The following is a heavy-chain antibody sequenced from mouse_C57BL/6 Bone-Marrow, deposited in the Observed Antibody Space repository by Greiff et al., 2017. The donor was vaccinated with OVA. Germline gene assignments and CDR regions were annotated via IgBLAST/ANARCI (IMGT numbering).Heavy chain of an antibody. J-gene: IGHJ2*01. CDR1: GYTFTSYW. CDR2: IYPGSGST. Sequence: QVQLQQPGAELVKPGASVKMSCKASGYTFTSYWITWVKQRPGQGLEWIGDIYPGSGSTNYNEKFKSKATLTVDTSSSTAYMHLSSLTSEDSAVYYCARRSSGYEVDYWGQGTTLTVSS. V-gene: IGHV1-55*01. D-gene: IGHD3-2*02. CDR3: ARRSSGYEVDY.